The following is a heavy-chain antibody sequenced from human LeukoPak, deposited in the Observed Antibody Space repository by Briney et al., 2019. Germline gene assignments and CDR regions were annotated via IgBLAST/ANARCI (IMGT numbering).Heavy chain of an antibody. CDR1: GGSISSYY. CDR2: IYTSGST. J-gene: IGHJ6*03. D-gene: IGHD5-18*01. Sequence: SETLSLTCTVSGGSISSYYWSWIRQPAGKGLEWIGRIYTSGSTNYNPSLKSQVTISVDKSKNQFSLKLSSVTAADTAVYYCARTLDVDTAMGDYYYMDVWGKGTTVTVSS. V-gene: IGHV4-4*07. CDR3: ARTLDVDTAMGDYYYMDV.